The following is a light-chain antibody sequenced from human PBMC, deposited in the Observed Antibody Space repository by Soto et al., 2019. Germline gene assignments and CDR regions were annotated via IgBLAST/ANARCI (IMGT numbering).Light chain of an antibody. CDR1: SSDVGSYNL. V-gene: IGLV2-23*01. CDR2: EGS. CDR3: CSYAGSSTVV. J-gene: IGLJ1*01. Sequence: QSALTQPASVSGSPGQSITISCTGTSSDVGSYNLVSWYQQHPGKAHKLMIYEGSKRPSGVSNRFSGSKSGNTASLTISGLQAEDEADYYCCSYAGSSTVVFGTGTKLTVL.